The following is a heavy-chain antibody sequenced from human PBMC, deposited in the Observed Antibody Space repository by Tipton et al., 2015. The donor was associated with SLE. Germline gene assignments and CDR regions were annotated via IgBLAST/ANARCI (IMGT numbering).Heavy chain of an antibody. CDR3: ARGFLEMFDP. D-gene: IGHD3-3*01. CDR1: GGSISGYY. CDR2: IYSSGST. Sequence: LRLSCTVSGGSISGYYWSWIRQPAGKGLEWIGRIYSSGSTIYNPSLKSRLTLSLDMSNNQFSLRVRSVTTADTAVYYCARGFLEMFDPWGPGTLVTVSS. J-gene: IGHJ5*02. V-gene: IGHV4-4*07.